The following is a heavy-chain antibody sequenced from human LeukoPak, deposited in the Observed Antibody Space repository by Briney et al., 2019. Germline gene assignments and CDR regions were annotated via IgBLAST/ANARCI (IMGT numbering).Heavy chain of an antibody. Sequence: GGSLRLSCAASGFTFSSYSMNWVRQAPGKGLEGVSSISSSSSYIYYADSVKGRFTISRDNAKNSLYLQVNSLRAEDTAVYYCARASAVPAANNFDYWGQGTLVTVSS. CDR3: ARASAVPAANNFDY. V-gene: IGHV3-21*01. D-gene: IGHD2-2*01. CDR2: ISSSSSYI. J-gene: IGHJ4*02. CDR1: GFTFSSYS.